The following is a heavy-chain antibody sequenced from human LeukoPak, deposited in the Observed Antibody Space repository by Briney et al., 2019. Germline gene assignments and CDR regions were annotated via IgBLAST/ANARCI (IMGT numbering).Heavy chain of an antibody. V-gene: IGHV4-4*07. CDR3: ARAYSSSWYFNWFDP. Sequence: SETLSLTCTVSGDSINGFYWSWIRQAAGKGLEWIGHIYTSGSTNYNPSLRSRVTMSVDMSKNQFSLKLRSVTAADTAVYYCARAYSSSWYFNWFDPWGQGTLVTVSS. J-gene: IGHJ5*02. CDR2: IYTSGST. CDR1: GDSINGFY. D-gene: IGHD6-13*01.